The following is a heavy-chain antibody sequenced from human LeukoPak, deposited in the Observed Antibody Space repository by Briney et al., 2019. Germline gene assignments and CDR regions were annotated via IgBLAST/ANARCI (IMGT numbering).Heavy chain of an antibody. J-gene: IGHJ6*02. D-gene: IGHD3-3*01. CDR3: ARGPIHGGFWSGYRPPGMDV. CDR2: INHSGST. CDR1: GGSISSNTNYWGWNSSNY. V-gene: IGHV4-39*07. Sequence: PSETLSLTCTVSGGSISSNTNYWGWNSSNYWGWIRQPPGKGLEWIGEINHSGSTNYNPSLKSRVTISVDTSKNQFSLKLSSVTAADTAVYYCARGPIHGGFWSGYRPPGMDVWGQGTTVTVSS.